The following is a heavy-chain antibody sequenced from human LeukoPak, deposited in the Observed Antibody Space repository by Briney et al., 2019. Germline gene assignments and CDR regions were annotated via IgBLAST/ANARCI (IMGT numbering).Heavy chain of an antibody. Sequence: PGGSLRLSCAASGFTFSDYYMSWIRQAPGKGLVWVSRINRDGSSTIYADSVKGRFTISRDNAKNTLYLQMNSLTAEDTAVYYCARDLWGAGDCRGQGTLVTVSS. J-gene: IGHJ4*02. CDR1: GFTFSDYY. CDR2: INRDGSST. D-gene: IGHD1-26*01. V-gene: IGHV3-74*01. CDR3: ARDLWGAGDC.